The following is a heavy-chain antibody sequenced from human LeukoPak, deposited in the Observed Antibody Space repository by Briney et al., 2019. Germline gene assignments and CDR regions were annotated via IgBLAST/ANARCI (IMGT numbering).Heavy chain of an antibody. V-gene: IGHV3-30*18. CDR3: AKSGIAAAGQRGYFDY. Sequence: GRSLRLSCAASGFTFSSYGMHWVRQAPGKGLEWVAVMSNDGSNKYYADSVKGRFTISRDNSKNTLYLRMNSLRAEDTAIYYCAKSGIAAAGQRGYFDYWGQGTLVTVSS. D-gene: IGHD6-13*01. J-gene: IGHJ4*02. CDR2: MSNDGSNK. CDR1: GFTFSSYG.